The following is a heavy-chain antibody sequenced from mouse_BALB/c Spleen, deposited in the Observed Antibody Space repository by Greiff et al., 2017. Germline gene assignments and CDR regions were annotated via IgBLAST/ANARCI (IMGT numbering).Heavy chain of an antibody. J-gene: IGHJ3*01. CDR1: GFTFSSFG. CDR3: ARTIYYDYDIAY. Sequence: DVKLQESGGGLVQPGGSRKLSCAASGFTFSSFGMHWVRQAPEKGLEWVAYISSGSSTIYYEDTVKGRFTISRDNPKNTLFLQMTSLRSEDTAMYYCARTIYYDYDIAYWGQGTLVTVSA. D-gene: IGHD2-4*01. V-gene: IGHV5-17*02. CDR2: ISSGSSTI.